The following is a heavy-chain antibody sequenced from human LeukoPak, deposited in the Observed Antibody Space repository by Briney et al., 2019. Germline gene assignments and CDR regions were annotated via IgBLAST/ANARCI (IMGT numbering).Heavy chain of an antibody. CDR2: IKGDGIST. J-gene: IGHJ4*02. CDR1: GFDFSSNW. CDR3: AKDHYWSIDY. V-gene: IGHV3-74*01. D-gene: IGHD3-3*01. Sequence: GGSLRLSCAASGFDFSSNWMHWVRHAPGRGLVWVSRIKGDGISTNYADSVKGRSTISRDIAKNTLYLQMNSLRAEDTGVYYCAKDHYWSIDYWGRGTLVTVSS.